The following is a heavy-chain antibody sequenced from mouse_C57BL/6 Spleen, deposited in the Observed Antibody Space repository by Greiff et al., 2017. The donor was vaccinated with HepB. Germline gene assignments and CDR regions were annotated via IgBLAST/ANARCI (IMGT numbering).Heavy chain of an antibody. V-gene: IGHV1-4*01. CDR3: ARGDGNYGRAMDY. J-gene: IGHJ4*01. CDR1: GYTFTSYT. Sequence: VQLQQSGAELARPGASVKMSCKASGYTFTSYTMHWVKQRPGQGLEWIGYINPSSGYTKYNQKFKDKATLTADKSSSTAYMQLSSLTSEDSAVYYCARGDGNYGRAMDYWGQGTSVTVSS. D-gene: IGHD2-1*01. CDR2: INPSSGYT.